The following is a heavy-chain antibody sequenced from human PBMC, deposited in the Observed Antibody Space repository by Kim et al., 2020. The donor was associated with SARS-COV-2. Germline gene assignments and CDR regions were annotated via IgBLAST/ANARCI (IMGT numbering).Heavy chain of an antibody. CDR1: GYTLTELS. J-gene: IGHJ5*02. D-gene: IGHD3-10*01. CDR2: FDPEDGET. Sequence: ASVKVSCKVSGYTLTELSMHWVRQAPGKGLEWMGGFDPEDGETIYAQKFQGRVTMTEDTSTDTAYMELSSLRSEDTAVYYCATENYGSGSYYLIRNNWFDPWGQGTLVTVSS. V-gene: IGHV1-24*01. CDR3: ATENYGSGSYYLIRNNWFDP.